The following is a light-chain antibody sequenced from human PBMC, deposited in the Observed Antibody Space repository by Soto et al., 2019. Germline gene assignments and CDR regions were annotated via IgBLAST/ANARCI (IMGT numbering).Light chain of an antibody. CDR1: QSISSW. CDR2: DAS. J-gene: IGKJ1*01. V-gene: IGKV1-5*01. Sequence: DIQMTQSPATLSASVVDRVXIXXXXSQSISSWLAWYQQKPGKAPKLLIYDASSLESGVPSRFSGSGSGTEFTLTISSLQPDDFATYYCQQYNSYSGGTFGQGTNVDVK. CDR3: QQYNSYSGGT.